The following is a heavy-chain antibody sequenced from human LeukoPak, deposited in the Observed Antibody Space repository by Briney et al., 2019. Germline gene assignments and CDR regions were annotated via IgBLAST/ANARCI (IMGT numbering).Heavy chain of an antibody. V-gene: IGHV1-46*01. D-gene: IGHD4-23*01. CDR1: GYTFTSYY. J-gene: IGHJ4*02. CDR3: ARVESTVGYY. CDR2: INPSGGST. Sequence: ASVKVSCKASGYTFTSYYIHWVRQAPGQGLEWMGIINPSGGSTTYAQKFQVRVTMTRDTSTSTVYMELSSLRSEDTAVYYCARVESTVGYYWGQGTLVTVSS.